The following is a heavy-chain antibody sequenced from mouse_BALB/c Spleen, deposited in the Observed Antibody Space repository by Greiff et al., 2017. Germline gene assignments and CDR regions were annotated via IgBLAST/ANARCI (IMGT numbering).Heavy chain of an antibody. CDR2: IYPGDGDT. D-gene: IGHD1-1*01. V-gene: IGHV1-80*01. Sequence: QVQLQQSGAGLVRPGSSVKISCKASGYAFSSYWMNWVKQRPGQGLEWIGQIYPGDGDTNYNGKFKGKATMTADKASSKVYMQLSSLTSEDSAVYVCENWGSNAMDDWGQGTSVTVSS. J-gene: IGHJ4*01. CDR3: ENWGSNAMDD. CDR1: GYAFSSYW.